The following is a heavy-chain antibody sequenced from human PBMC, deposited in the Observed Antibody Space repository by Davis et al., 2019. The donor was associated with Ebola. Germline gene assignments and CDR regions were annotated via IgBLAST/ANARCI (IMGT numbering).Heavy chain of an antibody. J-gene: IGHJ4*02. V-gene: IGHV4-59*01. CDR2: IFNNGTA. Sequence: MPSETLSLTCTVSGGSISGYQWAWIRQPPGKGLDYVGHIFNNGTASYNSALKSRVTISLDKSSNQFSLKLNSVTAADTAIYFCARDHMGSLDNWGQGTLVTVSS. CDR1: GGSISGYQ. CDR3: ARDHMGSLDN. D-gene: IGHD1-26*01.